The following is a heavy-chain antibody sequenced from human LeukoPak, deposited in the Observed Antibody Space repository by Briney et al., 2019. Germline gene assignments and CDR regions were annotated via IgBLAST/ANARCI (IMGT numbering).Heavy chain of an antibody. D-gene: IGHD3-22*01. CDR2: ISYDVSIQ. CDR1: GFTFSSWT. J-gene: IGHJ4*02. V-gene: IGHV3-30-3*01. Sequence: GGSLRLSCAASGFTFSSWTMHWPRQAPGKGLEWVAVISYDVSIQFYADSVKGRFTISRDNSKNTLYLQMNSLRPEDTAVYYCARGESSGYYYYWGQGTLVTASS. CDR3: ARGESSGYYYY.